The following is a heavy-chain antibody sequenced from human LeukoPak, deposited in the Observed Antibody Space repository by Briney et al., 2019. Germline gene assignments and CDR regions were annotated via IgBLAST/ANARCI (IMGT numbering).Heavy chain of an antibody. D-gene: IGHD2-15*01. CDR2: ITAGGVSA. CDR3: AKDGGDIVVVAVLSEDY. J-gene: IGHJ4*01. V-gene: IGHV3-23*01. Sequence: TGGSLTLPCATSGFPSSSYYMRGARQAPGKGLEWVSAITAGGVSAYYADSVKGRFTISRDNSNNTLYLQMNSLRADDTAVYYCAKDGGDIVVVAVLSEDYWGHGTLVTVSS. CDR1: GFPSSSYY.